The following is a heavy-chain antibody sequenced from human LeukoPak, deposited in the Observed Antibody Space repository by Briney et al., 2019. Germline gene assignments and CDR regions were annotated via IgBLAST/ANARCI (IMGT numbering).Heavy chain of an antibody. Sequence: PGRSLRLSCAASGFTFSSYGMHWVRQAPGKGLEWVAVISYDGSNKYYADSVKGRFTISRDNSKNTLYLQMNSLRAEDTAVYYCAKDLKLLWFGELSPTYYYYYGMDVWGQGTTVTVSS. CDR2: ISYDGSNK. V-gene: IGHV3-30*18. CDR3: AKDLKLLWFGELSPTYYYYYGMDV. J-gene: IGHJ6*02. CDR1: GFTFSSYG. D-gene: IGHD3-10*01.